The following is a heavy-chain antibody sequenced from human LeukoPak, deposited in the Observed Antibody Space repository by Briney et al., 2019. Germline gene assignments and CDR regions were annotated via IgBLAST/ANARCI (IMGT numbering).Heavy chain of an antibody. CDR2: ITGDGGYT. V-gene: IGHV3-64*01. CDR3: ARVSTNDRRNAFDI. D-gene: IGHD2-8*01. CDR1: GFTFSTYV. Sequence: QPGGSLRLSCAASGFTFSTYVMQWVRQAPGKGLEYVSAITGDGGYTYYANSVKGRFAISRDNSKKTLYLQMGSLGADDMAVYYCARVSTNDRRNAFDIWGQGTMVTVSS. J-gene: IGHJ3*02.